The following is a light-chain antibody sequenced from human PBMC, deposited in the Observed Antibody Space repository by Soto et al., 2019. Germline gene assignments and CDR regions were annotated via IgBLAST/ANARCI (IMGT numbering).Light chain of an antibody. Sequence: DIQMTQSPSTLSASVGDRVTITCRASQSISSWLAWYQQKPGKATKLLIYKSSSLESGDPSRFSGSGSGTEFTLTISSLQPDDFATYYCQQYTSYSTFGQGTKVEIK. J-gene: IGKJ1*01. CDR2: KSS. CDR1: QSISSW. V-gene: IGKV1-5*03. CDR3: QQYTSYST.